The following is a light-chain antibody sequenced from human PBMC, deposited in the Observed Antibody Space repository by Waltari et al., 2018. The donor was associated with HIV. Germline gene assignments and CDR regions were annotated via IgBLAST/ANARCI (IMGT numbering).Light chain of an antibody. J-gene: IGKJ1*01. CDR3: QQYYRVPWT. CDR2: WAS. Sequence: DIVMTQSPESQPVSLGERVTFNCRSSESLLSRRHNRNYLSWFQQKPGQPPKLLISWASTRDSGVPDRFSGSGSETAFTLTISSLRPEDVAVYYCQQYYRVPWTFGQGTKVEI. CDR1: ESLLSRRHNRNY. V-gene: IGKV4-1*01.